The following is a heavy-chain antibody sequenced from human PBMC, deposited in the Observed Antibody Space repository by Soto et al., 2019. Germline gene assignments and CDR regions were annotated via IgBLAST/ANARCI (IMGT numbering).Heavy chain of an antibody. CDR3: ARERKVMDV. Sequence: QLVQSGAEVKKPGASVKVSCKASGYTFTSYDINWGRRATGQGLEWMGWMKPNSGNTGYAQKFQGRVTMTRNTSISTAYMEPSRLRSEDTAVYYCARERKVMDVWGQGTTVTVS. CDR1: GYTFTSYD. V-gene: IGHV1-8*01. J-gene: IGHJ6*02. CDR2: MKPNSGNT.